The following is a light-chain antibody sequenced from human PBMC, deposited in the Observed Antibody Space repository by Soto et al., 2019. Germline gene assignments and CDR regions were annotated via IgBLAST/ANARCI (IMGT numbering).Light chain of an antibody. CDR2: WAS. V-gene: IGKV4-1*01. CDR3: QQYYGSPPYS. CDR1: QRVLYSSNNQNY. J-gene: IGKJ2*01. Sequence: DIVMTQSPEYLAVSLGERATISCKSSQRVLYSSNNQNYLAWYQQKAGQPPNLLIYWASTRESGVPDRFSGSGSGTDFTLTISSLQAEDAAVYDCQQYYGSPPYSFGQGTKLEIK.